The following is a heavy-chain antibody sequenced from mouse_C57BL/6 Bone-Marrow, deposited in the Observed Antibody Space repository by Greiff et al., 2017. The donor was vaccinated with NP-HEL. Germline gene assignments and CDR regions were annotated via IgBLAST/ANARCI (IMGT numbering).Heavy chain of an antibody. Sequence: VQLQQSGPELVKPGASVKISCKASGYTFTDYYMNWVKQSHGKSLEWIGDINPNNGGTSYNQKFKGKATLTVDKSSSTAYMELRSLTSEDSAVYYWARSPFYDGYPAVFAYWGQGTLVTVAA. CDR2: INPNNGGT. V-gene: IGHV1-26*01. J-gene: IGHJ3*01. D-gene: IGHD2-3*01. CDR1: GYTFTDYY. CDR3: ARSPFYDGYPAVFAY.